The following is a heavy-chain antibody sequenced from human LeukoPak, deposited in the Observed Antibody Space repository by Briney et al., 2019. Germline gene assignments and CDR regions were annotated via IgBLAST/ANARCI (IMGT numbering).Heavy chain of an antibody. CDR1: GYTFTNYY. D-gene: IGHD3-10*01. V-gene: IGHV1-46*01. J-gene: IGHJ5*02. CDR2: VNPAGGST. Sequence: ASVKLSCKSSGYTFTNYYMHWVRQAPGQGIEWMGVVNPAGGSTSYAQIFQDRVTMTRETSTSTVHMELSSLRSEDTAVYYCVRGVYGSASYWFDPWGQGTLVTVSS. CDR3: VRGVYGSASYWFDP.